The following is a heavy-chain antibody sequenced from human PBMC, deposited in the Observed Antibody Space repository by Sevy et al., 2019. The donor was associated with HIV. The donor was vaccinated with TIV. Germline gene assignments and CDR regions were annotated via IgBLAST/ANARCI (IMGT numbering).Heavy chain of an antibody. V-gene: IGHV3-30-3*01. D-gene: IGHD6-13*01. CDR1: GFTFSSYA. J-gene: IGHJ4*02. Sequence: GGSLRLSCAASGFTFSSYAMHWVRQAPGKGLEWVAVISYDGSNKYYADSVKGRFTISRDNSKSTLYLQMNSLRAEDTAVYYCARASPYSSSWYDLDYWGQGTLVTVSS. CDR2: ISYDGSNK. CDR3: ARASPYSSSWYDLDY.